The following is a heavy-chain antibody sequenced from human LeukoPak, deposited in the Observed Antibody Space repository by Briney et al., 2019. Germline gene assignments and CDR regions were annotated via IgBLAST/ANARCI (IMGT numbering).Heavy chain of an antibody. CDR2: ISSSGSTI. Sequence: PGGSLRLSCAASRFTFSSYEMNWVRQAPGKGLEWVSYISSSGSTIYYADSVKGRFTISRDNAKNSLYLQMNSLGAEDTAVYYCAKEVVVAAHYFDYWGQGTLVTVSS. V-gene: IGHV3-48*03. J-gene: IGHJ4*02. CDR3: AKEVVVAAHYFDY. D-gene: IGHD2-15*01. CDR1: RFTFSSYE.